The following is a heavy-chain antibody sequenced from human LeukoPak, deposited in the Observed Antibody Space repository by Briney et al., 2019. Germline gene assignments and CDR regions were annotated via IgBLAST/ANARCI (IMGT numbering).Heavy chain of an antibody. CDR2: INPSGGIT. V-gene: IGHV1-46*01. D-gene: IGHD3-10*01. Sequence: VASVKVSCKASGYTFTSYYMHWVRQAPGQGLEWMGIINPSGGITRYAQKFQGRVTMTRDTSTSTAYMELSSLRSEDTAVYYCARECGSLLWFGELFGWFDPWGQGTLVTVSS. J-gene: IGHJ5*02. CDR1: GYTFTSYY. CDR3: ARECGSLLWFGELFGWFDP.